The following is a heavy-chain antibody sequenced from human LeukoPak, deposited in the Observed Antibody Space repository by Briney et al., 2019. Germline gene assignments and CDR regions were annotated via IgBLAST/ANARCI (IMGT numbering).Heavy chain of an antibody. Sequence: GGSLRLSCATSGFTFDRYTIHWVRQAPGKGLEWVSLAGWAGGTTYYSDSVRGRFTISRDSGKNSLYLQMSSLRNEDTAIYYCAQKGGTDHWGQGTLVTVSS. CDR1: GFTFDRYT. CDR2: AGWAGGTT. CDR3: AQKGGTDH. J-gene: IGHJ4*02. D-gene: IGHD2-15*01. V-gene: IGHV3-43*01.